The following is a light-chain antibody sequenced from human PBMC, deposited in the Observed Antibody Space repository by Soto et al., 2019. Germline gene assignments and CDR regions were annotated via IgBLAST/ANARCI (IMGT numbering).Light chain of an antibody. CDR2: DAS. CDR3: QQYDDRPET. Sequence: EKVMTQSPATLSVSPGERATLSCRASQSVSSNLAWYQQKPGQAPRLLIYDASTRATGIPARFSGSGSGTEFTLTISSLQSEDLAVYYCQQYDDRPETFGQGTKVEIK. CDR1: QSVSSN. J-gene: IGKJ1*01. V-gene: IGKV3-15*01.